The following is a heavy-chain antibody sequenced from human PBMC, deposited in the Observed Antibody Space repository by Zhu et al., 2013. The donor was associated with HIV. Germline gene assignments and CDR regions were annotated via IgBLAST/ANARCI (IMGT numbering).Heavy chain of an antibody. CDR2: ISGYNGNT. Sequence: QVQLVQSGAEVKKPGSSVRVSCKASGGTFGNYAVSWLRQAPGQGLEWMGGISGYNGNTNYAQKLQGRVTMTTDTSTTTAYMELRSLRSEDTAVYYCARGEGSDNTGYWVYWGQGTLVTVSS. CDR3: ARGEGSDNTGYWVY. J-gene: IGHJ4*02. D-gene: IGHD3-22*01. V-gene: IGHV1-18*01. CDR1: GGTFGNYA.